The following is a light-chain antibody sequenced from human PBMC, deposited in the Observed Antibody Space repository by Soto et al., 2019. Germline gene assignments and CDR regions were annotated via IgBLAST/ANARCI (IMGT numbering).Light chain of an antibody. V-gene: IGKV4-1*01. CDR2: WAS. Sequence: DLVLTPSPDSLAVSLGERATINCKSSQSVLYSSNNKNYLAWYQQKPGQTPRLLIYWASTRESGVSDRFSGSGSGTDFTLTISSLQPDDLATYYCQQYNTYSWTFGQGTKVDIK. CDR3: QQYNTYSWT. CDR1: QSVLYSSNNKNY. J-gene: IGKJ1*01.